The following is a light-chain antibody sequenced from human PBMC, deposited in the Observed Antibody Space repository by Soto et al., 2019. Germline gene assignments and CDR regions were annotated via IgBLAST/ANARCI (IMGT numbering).Light chain of an antibody. CDR1: QSVRHN. V-gene: IGKV3-15*01. J-gene: IGKJ2*01. CDR3: RQSNNWPYT. CDR2: GAS. Sequence: EIVMTQSPATLSVSPGERATLSCRASQSVRHNLAWYQQKPGQAPRLLIYGASTRATDIPARFSGSGSGTEFTLTISSLQSEDFAVYYCRQSNNWPYTFGQGTKVDIK.